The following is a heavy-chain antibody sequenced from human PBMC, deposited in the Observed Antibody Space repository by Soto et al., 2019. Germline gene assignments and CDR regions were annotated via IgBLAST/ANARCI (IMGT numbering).Heavy chain of an antibody. J-gene: IGHJ4*02. CDR2: IYSGDST. CDR3: ARVTPLAHEDS. D-gene: IGHD2-15*01. Sequence: GGSLRLSCAAFGFTVSSTYMSWVRQAPGRGLEWVSGIYSGDSTYYADSVKGRFTISRDTSKNTLYLQMNSLTAEDTAMYYCARVTPLAHEDSWGQGTLVTVSS. CDR1: GFTVSSTY. V-gene: IGHV3-66*01.